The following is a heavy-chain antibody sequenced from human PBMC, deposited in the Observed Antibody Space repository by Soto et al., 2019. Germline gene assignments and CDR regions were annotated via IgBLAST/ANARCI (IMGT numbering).Heavy chain of an antibody. CDR1: GFTFSSYG. CDR3: AKDLVY. Sequence: VGSLRLSCAASGFTFSSYGMHWVRQAPGKGLEWVAVISYDGSNKYYADSVKGRFTISRDNSKNTLYLQMNSLRAEDTAVYYCAKDLVYWGQGTLVTVSS. CDR2: ISYDGSNK. J-gene: IGHJ4*02. D-gene: IGHD2-15*01. V-gene: IGHV3-30*18.